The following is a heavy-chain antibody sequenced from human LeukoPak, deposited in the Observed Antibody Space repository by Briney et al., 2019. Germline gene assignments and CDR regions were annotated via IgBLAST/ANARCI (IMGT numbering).Heavy chain of an antibody. J-gene: IGHJ4*02. CDR3: ARGEELLRDGYFDY. V-gene: IGHV1-69*05. Sequence: GASVEVSCKASGGTFSSYAISWVRQAPGQGLEWMGGIIPIFGTANYAQKFQGRVTITTDESTSTAYMELSGLRSEDTAVYYCARGEELLRDGYFDYWGQGTLVTVSS. CDR2: IIPIFGTA. CDR1: GGTFSSYA. D-gene: IGHD1-26*01.